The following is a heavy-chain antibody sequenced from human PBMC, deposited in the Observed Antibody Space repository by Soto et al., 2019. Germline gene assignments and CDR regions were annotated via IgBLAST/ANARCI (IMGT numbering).Heavy chain of an antibody. J-gene: IGHJ5*02. CDR1: GFTFSNYG. CDR3: AKDTSGWKNWFDP. CDR2: ISASGGTK. D-gene: IGHD6-19*01. V-gene: IGHV3-23*01. Sequence: GGSLRLSCAASGFTFSNYGMSWVRQTPGRGLERVSIISASGGTKYYAESMKGRLTISRDNSRNTLYLQMSSLRAEDMAIFFCAKDTSGWKNWFDPWGQGTLVTVSS.